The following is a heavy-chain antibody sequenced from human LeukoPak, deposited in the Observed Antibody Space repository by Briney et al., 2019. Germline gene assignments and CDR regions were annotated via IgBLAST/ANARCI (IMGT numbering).Heavy chain of an antibody. J-gene: IGHJ5*02. CDR3: AKDSPYGSGTGWFDP. Sequence: GGSLRLSCAASGFTFSSYGMHWVRQAPGKGLEWVAVISYDGSNKYYADSVKGRFTISRDSSKNTLYLQMNSLRAEDTAVYYCAKDSPYGSGTGWFDPWGQGTLVTVSS. V-gene: IGHV3-30*18. CDR1: GFTFSSYG. CDR2: ISYDGSNK. D-gene: IGHD3-10*01.